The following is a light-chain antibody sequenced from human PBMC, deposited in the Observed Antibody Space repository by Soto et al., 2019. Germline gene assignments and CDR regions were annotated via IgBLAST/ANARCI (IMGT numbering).Light chain of an antibody. CDR3: QHYISYPWA. V-gene: IGKV1-5*03. CDR2: KAS. CDR1: QSISSW. Sequence: DIQMTQSPSALSVSVGDRVTITCRASQSISSWLAWYQQKPGKAPKVLIYKASSLESGVPSRFSGSGSGTEFPLTISSRQPDDFATYYCQHYISYPWAFGQGPKVQLK. J-gene: IGKJ1*01.